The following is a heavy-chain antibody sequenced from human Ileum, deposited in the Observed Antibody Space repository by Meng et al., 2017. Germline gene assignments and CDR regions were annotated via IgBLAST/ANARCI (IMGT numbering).Heavy chain of an antibody. CDR1: GGSFNDYY. CDR3: VRGPARETHDFDY. D-gene: IGHD1-26*01. V-gene: IGHV4-34*01. CDR2: IHHSGRT. Sequence: QVQLNQGGSGLLKPLRTLSRTCAVFGGSFNDYYWSWVRQSPGKGLEWIGQIHHSGRTNYKSSLERRVTISVDTSKSQFSLKLTSVTAADTAMYYCVRGPARETHDFDYWGQGALVTVSS. J-gene: IGHJ4*02.